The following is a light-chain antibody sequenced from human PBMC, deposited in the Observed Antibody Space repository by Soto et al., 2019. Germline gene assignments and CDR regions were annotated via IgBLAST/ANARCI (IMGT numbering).Light chain of an antibody. CDR3: QQYETSPRT. V-gene: IGKV3-20*01. CDR2: GAS. J-gene: IGKJ1*01. CDR1: QSVSSNF. Sequence: EIVFTQSPGTLSLSPGERTTLSCRASQSVSSNFLDWYQQKPGQAPRLLIYGASSRATGIPDRFSGSGSGTDFTLTISRXEPEDFAVYYCQQYETSPRTFGQGTKVDIK.